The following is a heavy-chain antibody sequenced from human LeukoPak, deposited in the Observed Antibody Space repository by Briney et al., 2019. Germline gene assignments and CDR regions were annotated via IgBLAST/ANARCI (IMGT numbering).Heavy chain of an antibody. CDR1: GFTFSSYG. V-gene: IGHV3-30*03. J-gene: IGHJ4*02. D-gene: IGHD4-23*01. CDR2: ISYDGSNK. CDR3: ARGTNYGGRTNLFDY. Sequence: RSLRLSCAASGFTFSSYGMHWVRQAPGKGLEWVAVISYDGSNKYYADSVKGRFTISRDNAKNSLYLQMNSLRAEDTAVYYCARGTNYGGRTNLFDYWGQGTLVTVSS.